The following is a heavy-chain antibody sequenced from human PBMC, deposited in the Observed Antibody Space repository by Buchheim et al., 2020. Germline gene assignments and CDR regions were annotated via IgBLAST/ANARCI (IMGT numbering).Heavy chain of an antibody. J-gene: IGHJ4*02. V-gene: IGHV4-30-4*01. CDR2: IYYSGST. Sequence: QVQLQESGPGLVKPSQTLSLTCTVSGGSISSGDYYWSCIRQPPGKGLEWIGYIYYSGSTYYNPSLKSRVTTSVDTSTNQFSLKLSSVTAADTAVYYCVRALYCSDTSCYSGYIDYWGQGTL. D-gene: IGHD2-2*01. CDR3: VRALYCSDTSCYSGYIDY. CDR1: GGSISSGDYY.